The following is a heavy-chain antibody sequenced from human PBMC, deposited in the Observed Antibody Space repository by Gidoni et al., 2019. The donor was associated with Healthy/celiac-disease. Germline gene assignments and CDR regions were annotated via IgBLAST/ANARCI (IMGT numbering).Heavy chain of an antibody. Sequence: EVQLVESGGGLVQPGGSLRLPCAASGFTFSSYEMNWVRQAPGKGLEWVSYISSSGSTIYYADSVKGRFTISRDNAKNSLYLQMNSLRAEDTAVYDCARGVGRTFPAGGLDYWGQGTLVTVSS. CDR2: ISSSGSTI. CDR1: GFTFSSYE. D-gene: IGHD1-26*01. CDR3: ARGVGRTFPAGGLDY. J-gene: IGHJ4*02. V-gene: IGHV3-48*03.